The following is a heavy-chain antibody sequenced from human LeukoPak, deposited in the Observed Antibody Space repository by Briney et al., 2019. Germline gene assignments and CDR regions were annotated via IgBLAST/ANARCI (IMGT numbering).Heavy chain of an antibody. J-gene: IGHJ5*02. CDR3: ARGDPCGGGDCYSNWFDP. CDR1: GGSISSYY. V-gene: IGHV4-59*12. Sequence: SETLSLTCTVSGGSISSYYWSWIRQPPGKGLEWIGYIYYSGSTNYNPSLKSRVTISVDTSKNQFSLKLSSVTAADTAVYYCARGDPCGGGDCYSNWFDPWGQGTLVTVSS. D-gene: IGHD2-21*02. CDR2: IYYSGST.